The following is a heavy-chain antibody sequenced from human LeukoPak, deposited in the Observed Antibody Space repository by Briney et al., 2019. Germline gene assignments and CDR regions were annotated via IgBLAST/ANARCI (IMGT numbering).Heavy chain of an antibody. D-gene: IGHD3-10*01. CDR2: ISGSSRVI. Sequence: GESLRLSCAASGFTFNTYSMNWVRQAPGKGLEWVSYISGSSRVIYYADSVKGRFTISRDNAKNSLYLQMNSLRAEDTAVYYCTRDYGSTSPGVSDYWGQGTLVTVSS. V-gene: IGHV3-48*01. J-gene: IGHJ4*02. CDR3: TRDYGSTSPGVSDY. CDR1: GFTFNTYS.